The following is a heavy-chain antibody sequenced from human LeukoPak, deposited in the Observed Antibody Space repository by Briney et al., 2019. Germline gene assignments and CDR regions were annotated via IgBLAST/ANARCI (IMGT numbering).Heavy chain of an antibody. J-gene: IGHJ4*02. D-gene: IGHD6-19*01. CDR2: IHHSGST. Sequence: SGTLSLTCAVSGGSISSYNWWSWVRQPPGKGLEWIGEIHHSGSTNYNPSLKSRVTISVDKSKNRFSLKLNSVTAADTALYYCARKAVSGTYFDYWGQGTLVTVSS. V-gene: IGHV4-4*02. CDR3: ARKAVSGTYFDY. CDR1: GGSISSYNW.